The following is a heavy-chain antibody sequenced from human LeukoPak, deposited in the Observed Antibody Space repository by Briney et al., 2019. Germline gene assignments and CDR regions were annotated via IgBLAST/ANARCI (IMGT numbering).Heavy chain of an antibody. CDR1: GFTFSSYS. V-gene: IGHV3-21*01. CDR2: ISSSSSYI. J-gene: IGHJ3*02. Sequence: GGSLRLSCAASGFTFSSYSMNWVRQAPGKGLEWVSSISSSSSYIYYADSVKGRFTISRDNAKNSLYLQMNSLRAEDTAVYYCARDLETYYYDSSGYYYRGIDAFDIWGQGTMVTVSS. D-gene: IGHD3-22*01. CDR3: ARDLETYYYDSSGYYYRGIDAFDI.